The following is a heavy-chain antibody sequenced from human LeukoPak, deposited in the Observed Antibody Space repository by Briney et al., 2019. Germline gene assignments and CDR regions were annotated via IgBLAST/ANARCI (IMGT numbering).Heavy chain of an antibody. J-gene: IGHJ5*02. Sequence: SETLSLTCAVYGGSFSGYYWSWIRQPPGKGLEWIGEINHSGSTNYNPSLKSRVTISVDTSKNQFSLKLSSVTAADTAVYYCARDRYYYYGSGSEGWFDPWGQGTLVTVSS. CDR1: GGSFSGYY. CDR3: ARDRYYYYGSGSEGWFDP. CDR2: INHSGST. D-gene: IGHD3-10*01. V-gene: IGHV4-34*01.